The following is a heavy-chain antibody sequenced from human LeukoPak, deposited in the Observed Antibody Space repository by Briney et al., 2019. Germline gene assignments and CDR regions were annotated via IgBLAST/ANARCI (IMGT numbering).Heavy chain of an antibody. D-gene: IGHD3-22*01. J-gene: IGHJ4*01. V-gene: IGHV1-2*02. Sequence: ASVKVSCKASGYTFTGYYMHWVRQAPGQGLEWMGWINPNSGGTNYAQKFQGRVTMTRDTSISTAYMELSRLRSDDTAVYYRARVPSQSEMIAVDYWGQGTLVTVSS. CDR1: GYTFTGYY. CDR3: ARVPSQSEMIAVDY. CDR2: INPNSGGT.